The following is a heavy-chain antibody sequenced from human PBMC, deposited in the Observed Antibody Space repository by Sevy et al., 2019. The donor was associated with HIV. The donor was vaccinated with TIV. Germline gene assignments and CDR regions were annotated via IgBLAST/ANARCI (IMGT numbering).Heavy chain of an antibody. J-gene: IGHJ6*02. Sequence: SETLSLTCAVYGGSFSGYYWSWIRQSPGKGLEWIGEINHNGDTNYKPSLKSRVSISADTSKKQFSLKVTSVTAADTAVYYCAREGGEDCDNNNNDCLVYGLDVWGQGATVTVSS. CDR3: AREGGEDCDNNNNDCLVYGLDV. CDR1: GGSFSGYY. CDR2: INHNGDT. D-gene: IGHD2-21*01. V-gene: IGHV4-34*01.